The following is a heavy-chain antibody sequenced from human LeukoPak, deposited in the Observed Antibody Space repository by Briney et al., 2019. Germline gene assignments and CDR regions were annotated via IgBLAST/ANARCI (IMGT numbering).Heavy chain of an antibody. CDR1: GGSISSYY. Sequence: SETLSLTCTVSGGSISSYYWSWIRQPAGKGLEWIGRIYTSGSTNYNPSLKSRVTMSVDTSKNQFSLKLSSVTAADTAVYYCASFGYCSGGSCLDRTAFDIWGQGTMVTVSS. J-gene: IGHJ3*02. D-gene: IGHD2-15*01. V-gene: IGHV4-4*07. CDR2: IYTSGST. CDR3: ASFGYCSGGSCLDRTAFDI.